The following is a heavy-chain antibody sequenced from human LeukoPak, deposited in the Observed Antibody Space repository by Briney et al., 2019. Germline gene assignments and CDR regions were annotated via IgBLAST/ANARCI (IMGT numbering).Heavy chain of an antibody. CDR1: GGSISSSSYY. Sequence: SETLSLTCTVSGGSISSSSYYWGWIRQPPGKGLEWIGSIYYSGSTYYNPSLKSRVTISVDTSKNQFSLKLSSVTAADTAVYYCARHPTGDRHRIGYCSSTSCPTHFDYWGQGTLVTVSS. V-gene: IGHV4-39*01. D-gene: IGHD2-2*03. J-gene: IGHJ4*02. CDR2: IYYSGST. CDR3: ARHPTGDRHRIGYCSSTSCPTHFDY.